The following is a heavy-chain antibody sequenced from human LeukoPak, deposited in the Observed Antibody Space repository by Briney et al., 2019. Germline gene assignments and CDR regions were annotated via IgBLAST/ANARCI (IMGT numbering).Heavy chain of an antibody. CDR3: ARSWLNQPYNWFDP. D-gene: IGHD3-22*01. Sequence: SETLSLTCSVSGVSISSYYWSWIRQPAGKGLEWIGRIYIGGSTNYNPSLKSRVTMSVDTSENQFSLRLSSVTAADTAVYYCARSWLNQPYNWFDPWGQGTLVTVSS. J-gene: IGHJ5*02. CDR1: GVSISSYY. CDR2: IYIGGST. V-gene: IGHV4-4*07.